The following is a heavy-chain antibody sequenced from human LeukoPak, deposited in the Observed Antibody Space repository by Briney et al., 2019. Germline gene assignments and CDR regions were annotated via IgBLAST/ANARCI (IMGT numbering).Heavy chain of an antibody. CDR3: ARGGYYGSGNDFRFDP. CDR2: IHYTGST. D-gene: IGHD3-10*01. CDR1: GGSISSYY. Sequence: PSETLSLTCTVSGGSISSYYWSWIQQSPGKGLECIGYIHYTGSTNYNPSLKSRVTISVETSKNQFSLKLKSVTAADTAVYYCARGGYYGSGNDFRFDPWGQGTLVTVSS. J-gene: IGHJ5*02. V-gene: IGHV4-59*01.